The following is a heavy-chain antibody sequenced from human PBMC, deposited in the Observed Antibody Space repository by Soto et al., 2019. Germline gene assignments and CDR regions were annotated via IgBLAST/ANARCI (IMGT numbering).Heavy chain of an antibody. D-gene: IGHD3-22*01. CDR3: ARLLYYDSSGYPAYYYYGMDV. CDR2: IDPSDSYT. Sequence: PGESLKISCKGSGYSFTSYWISWVRQMPGKGLEWMGRIDPSDSYTNYSPSFQGHVTISADKSISTAYLQWSSLKASDTAMYYCARLLYYDSSGYPAYYYYGMDVWGQGTTVTVSS. J-gene: IGHJ6*02. CDR1: GYSFTSYW. V-gene: IGHV5-10-1*01.